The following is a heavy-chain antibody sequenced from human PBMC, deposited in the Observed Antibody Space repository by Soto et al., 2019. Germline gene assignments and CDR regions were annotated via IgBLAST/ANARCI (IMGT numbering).Heavy chain of an antibody. CDR1: GGTFSSYA. CDR3: ARDGGYCSGGSCPTMDV. D-gene: IGHD2-15*01. J-gene: IGHJ6*02. Sequence: QVQLVQSGAEVKKPGSSVKVSCKASGGTFSSYAISWVRQAPGQGLEWMGGIIPIFGTANYAQKFQGRVTITADESTSTAYMELGRLISEDTAVYYCARDGGYCSGGSCPTMDVWGQGTTVTVSS. V-gene: IGHV1-69*01. CDR2: IIPIFGTA.